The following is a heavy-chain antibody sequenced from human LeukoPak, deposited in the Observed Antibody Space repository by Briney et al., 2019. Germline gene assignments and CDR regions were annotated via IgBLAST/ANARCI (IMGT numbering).Heavy chain of an antibody. J-gene: IGHJ4*02. CDR3: ARVWYSSGWTFDY. V-gene: IGHV1-2*06. CDR2: INPNSGGT. CDR1: GYTFTGYY. Sequence: PGASVKVSXKASGYTFTGYYMHWARQAPGQGLEWMGRINPNSGGTNYAQKFQGRVTMTRDTSISTAYMELSRLRSDDTAVYYCARVWYSSGWTFDYWGQGTLVTVSS. D-gene: IGHD6-19*01.